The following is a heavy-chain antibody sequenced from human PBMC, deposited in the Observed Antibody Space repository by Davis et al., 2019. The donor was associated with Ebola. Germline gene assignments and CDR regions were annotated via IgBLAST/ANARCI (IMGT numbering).Heavy chain of an antibody. CDR3: ARDRGDSMVQGVNYYGMDV. V-gene: IGHV1-18*01. CDR1: GYTFTSYG. CDR2: ISGYNGNT. D-gene: IGHD3-10*01. J-gene: IGHJ6*02. Sequence: AASVKVSCKASGYTFTSYGLSWVRQAPGQGLEWMGWISGYNGNTNYAQNLQGRVTMNTDTSTSTAYMELRSLRSDDTAVYYCARDRGDSMVQGVNYYGMDVWGQGTTVTVSS.